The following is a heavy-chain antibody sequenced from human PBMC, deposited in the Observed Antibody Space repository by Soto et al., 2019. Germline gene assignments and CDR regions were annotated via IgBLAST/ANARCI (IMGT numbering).Heavy chain of an antibody. J-gene: IGHJ5*02. V-gene: IGHV3-74*01. Sequence: GGSLRLSCAASGFTFTTYWMHWVRQGPGKGPVWVSRITPDGSGTNYADSVKGRFTISRDSSKSTVYLELNNLSAEDTAVYHCAKNQGVELVPLATVDWFDPWGQGSVVTVSS. CDR3: AKNQGVELVPLATVDWFDP. CDR2: ITPDGSGT. D-gene: IGHD1-26*01. CDR1: GFTFTTYW.